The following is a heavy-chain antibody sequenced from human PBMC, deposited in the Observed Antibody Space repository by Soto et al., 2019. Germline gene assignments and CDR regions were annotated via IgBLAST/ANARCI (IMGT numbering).Heavy chain of an antibody. V-gene: IGHV4-59*08. CDR2: IYYSGST. J-gene: IGHJ5*02. Sequence: SETLSLTCTVSGGSISSYYWSWIRQPPGKGLEWIGYIYYSGSTNYNPSLKSRVTISVDTSKNQFSLKLSSVTAADTAVYYCARQEGQWPATWENWFDPWGQGTLVTVSS. D-gene: IGHD6-19*01. CDR3: ARQEGQWPATWENWFDP. CDR1: GGSISSYY.